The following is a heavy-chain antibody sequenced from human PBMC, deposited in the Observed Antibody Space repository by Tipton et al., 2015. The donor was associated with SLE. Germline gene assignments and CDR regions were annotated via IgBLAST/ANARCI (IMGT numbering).Heavy chain of an antibody. V-gene: IGHV4-39*01. CDR2: IYHSGST. CDR1: GGSISSSTNY. J-gene: IGHJ6*03. Sequence: TLSLTCTVSGGSISSSTNYWGWIRQPPGKGLEWIGSIYHSGSTYYNPSLKSRVTISVDTSKNQFSLKLSSVTAADTAVYYCARGDLYGYLYMDVWGKGTTVTVSS. D-gene: IGHD5-18*01. CDR3: ARGDLYGYLYMDV.